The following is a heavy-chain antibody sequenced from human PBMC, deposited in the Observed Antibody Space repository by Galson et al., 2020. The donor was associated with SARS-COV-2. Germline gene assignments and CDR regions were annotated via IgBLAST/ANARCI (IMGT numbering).Heavy chain of an antibody. J-gene: IGHJ6*02. CDR1: GFTFSSYS. D-gene: IGHD2-2*01. V-gene: IGHV3-21*01. CDR2: ISSSSSYI. Sequence: GESLKISCAASGFTFSSYSMNWVRQAPGKGLEWVSSISSSSSYIYYADSVKGRFTISRDNAKNSLYLQMNSLRAEDTAVYYCASIWGSTSSYYYYGMDVWGQGTTVTVSS. CDR3: ASIWGSTSSYYYYGMDV.